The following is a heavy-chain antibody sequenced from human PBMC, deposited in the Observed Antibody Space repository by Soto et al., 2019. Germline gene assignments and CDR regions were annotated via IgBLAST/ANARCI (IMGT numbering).Heavy chain of an antibody. D-gene: IGHD5-12*01. V-gene: IGHV3-7*01. CDR2: INQDGSEK. CDR1: GFSFNSHW. Sequence: GGSLRLSCAASGFSFNSHWMSWVRQAPGKGLEWVANINQDGSEKYYVDSMKGRFTISRDNAKNSLYLQMNTLRAEDTAVYYCARDHIVATIVFEYWGLGSLVTVSS. CDR3: ARDHIVATIVFEY. J-gene: IGHJ4*02.